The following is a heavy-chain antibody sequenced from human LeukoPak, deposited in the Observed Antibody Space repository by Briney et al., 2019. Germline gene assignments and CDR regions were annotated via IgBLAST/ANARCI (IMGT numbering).Heavy chain of an antibody. CDR2: IYHSGST. Sequence: SETLSLTCTVSGYSISSGYYWGWIRQPPGKGLEWIGTIYHSGSTYYNPSLKSRVTISVDTSKNQFSLRLSSVTAADTAVYYCARARYYGSSGRYFDLWGRGSLVTVSS. V-gene: IGHV4-38-2*02. J-gene: IGHJ2*01. D-gene: IGHD3-22*01. CDR1: GYSISSGYY. CDR3: ARARYYGSSGRYFDL.